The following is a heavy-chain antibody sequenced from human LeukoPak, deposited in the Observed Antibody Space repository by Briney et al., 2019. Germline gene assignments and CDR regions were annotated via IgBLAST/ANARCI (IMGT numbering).Heavy chain of an antibody. CDR1: GGSISSGGYY. D-gene: IGHD3-3*01. V-gene: IGHV4-31*03. J-gene: IGHJ5*02. CDR3: ARRGSHTIFGVVSSNWFDP. Sequence: PSQTLSLTCTVSGGSISSGGYYWSWIRQHPGKGLEWIGDNASLKSRVTISVDTSKNQFSLKLSSVTAADTAVYYCARRGSHTIFGVVSSNWFDPWGQGTLVTVSS.